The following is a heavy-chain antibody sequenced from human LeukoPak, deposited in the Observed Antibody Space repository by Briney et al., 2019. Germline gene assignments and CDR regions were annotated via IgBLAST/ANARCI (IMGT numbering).Heavy chain of an antibody. D-gene: IGHD1-1*01. Sequence: GESLKISCKASGYSFTTYWIGWVRQMPGKGLEGMGMFYPGDSDTRKSPSFQGQVTLSADKSTTTAYLQWSSLKASDTAIYYCARGPRGGNWNEALDYWGQGTLVTVSS. CDR3: ARGPRGGNWNEALDY. CDR2: FYPGDSDT. J-gene: IGHJ4*02. V-gene: IGHV5-51*01. CDR1: GYSFTTYW.